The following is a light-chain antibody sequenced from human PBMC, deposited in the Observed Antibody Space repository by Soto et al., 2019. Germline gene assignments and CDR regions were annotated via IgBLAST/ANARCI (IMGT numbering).Light chain of an antibody. CDR3: CSYAGGSTFV. Sequence: QSALTQPASVSGSPGQSITISCAGTSSDVGSYNLFSWYQHHPGKAPKLMIYEGSKRPSGVSNRFSGSKSGNTASLTISGLQAEDEADYFCCSYAGGSTFVFGTETKVTVL. J-gene: IGLJ1*01. CDR2: EGS. CDR1: SSDVGSYNL. V-gene: IGLV2-23*01.